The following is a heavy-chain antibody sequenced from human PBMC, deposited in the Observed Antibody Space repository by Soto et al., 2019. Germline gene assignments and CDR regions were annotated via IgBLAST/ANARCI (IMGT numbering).Heavy chain of an antibody. CDR1: GGSISSSNW. V-gene: IGHV4-4*02. Sequence: QVQLQESGPGLVKPSGTLSLTCAVSGGSISSSNWWSWVRQPPGKGLEWVGEIYHSGSTNYNPPLNSRVTISVDKSKIQFPLKLGSVPAAGTAVYYCAGTCAAGYALEYWGQGTLVTVSS. D-gene: IGHD6-13*01. CDR2: IYHSGST. CDR3: AGTCAAGYALEY. J-gene: IGHJ4*02.